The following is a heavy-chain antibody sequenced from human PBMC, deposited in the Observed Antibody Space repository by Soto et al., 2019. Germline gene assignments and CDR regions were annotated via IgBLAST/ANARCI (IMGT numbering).Heavy chain of an antibody. Sequence: GGSLRLSCAASGFTFSDYYMTWIRQAPGKGLEWVSYISNTGRTIYYADSVKGRFTISRDNAKNSVYLQMNSLTVEDTAVYYCARDKAGTFDPWGQGTLVTVSS. CDR1: GFTFSDYY. J-gene: IGHJ5*02. V-gene: IGHV3-11*01. CDR3: ARDKAGTFDP. CDR2: ISNTGRTI. D-gene: IGHD1-1*01.